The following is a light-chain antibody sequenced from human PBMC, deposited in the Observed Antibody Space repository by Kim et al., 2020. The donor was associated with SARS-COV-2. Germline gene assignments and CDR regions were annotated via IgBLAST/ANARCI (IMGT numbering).Light chain of an antibody. Sequence: LSPGETATLSCRASQSISRPLLAWYQQRPGQAPRFLMSGASIRATGIPDRFSGSGSGTDFTLTISRLETDDFAVYYCQQYGTTPLTFGGGTKLEI. CDR1: QSISRPL. CDR3: QQYGTTPLT. J-gene: IGKJ4*01. CDR2: GAS. V-gene: IGKV3-20*01.